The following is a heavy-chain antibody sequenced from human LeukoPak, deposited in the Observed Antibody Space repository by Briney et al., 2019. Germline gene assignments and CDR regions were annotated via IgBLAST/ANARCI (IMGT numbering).Heavy chain of an antibody. D-gene: IGHD5-18*01. CDR3: ARVHPRIQLWFKYYFDY. CDR1: GYTFTGYC. Sequence: ASVKVSCKASGYTFTGYCMHWVRQAPGQGLEWMGWINPNSGGTNYAQKFQGRATMTRDTSISTAYMELSRLRSDDTAVYYCARVHPRIQLWFKYYFDYWGQGTLVTVSS. J-gene: IGHJ4*02. CDR2: INPNSGGT. V-gene: IGHV1-2*02.